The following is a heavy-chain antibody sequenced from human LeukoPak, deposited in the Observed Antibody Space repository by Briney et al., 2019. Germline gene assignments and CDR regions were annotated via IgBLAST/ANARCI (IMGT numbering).Heavy chain of an antibody. D-gene: IGHD3-9*01. CDR3: AKACDYDILTGFEIGAFDI. Sequence: GGSLRLSCAASAFTFSSYGMHWVRQAPGKGLEWVAFIRYDGSNKYYADSVKGRFTISRDNSKNTLYLQMNSLRAEDTAVYYCAKACDYDILTGFEIGAFDIWGQGTMVTVSS. J-gene: IGHJ3*02. CDR1: AFTFSSYG. V-gene: IGHV3-30*02. CDR2: IRYDGSNK.